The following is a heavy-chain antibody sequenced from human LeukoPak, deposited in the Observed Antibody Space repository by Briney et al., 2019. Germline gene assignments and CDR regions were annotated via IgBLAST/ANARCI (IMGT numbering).Heavy chain of an antibody. CDR2: IKQDGSEK. V-gene: IGHV3-7*01. J-gene: IGHJ4*02. CDR3: AFSSWDNMYYFDY. CDR1: GFTFSSYW. Sequence: GGSLRLSCAASGFTFSSYWMSWVRQAPGKGLEWVANIKQDGSEKYYVDSVKGRFTISRDNAKNSLYLQMNSLRAEDTAVYYCAFSSWDNMYYFDYWGQGTLVTVSS. D-gene: IGHD6-13*01.